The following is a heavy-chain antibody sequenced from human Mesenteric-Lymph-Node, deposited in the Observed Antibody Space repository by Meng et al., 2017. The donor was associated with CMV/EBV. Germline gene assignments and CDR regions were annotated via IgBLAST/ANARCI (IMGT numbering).Heavy chain of an antibody. CDR2: IYYSGST. J-gene: IGHJ4*02. CDR1: GGSISSYY. CDR3: ARGGGCSSTSCIYYFDY. V-gene: IGHV4-59*01. Sequence: GSLRLSCTVSGGSISSYYWSWIRQPPGKGLEWIGYIYYSGSTNYNPSLKSRVTISVDTSKNQFSLKLSSVTAADTAVYYCARGGGCSSTSCIYYFDYWGQGTLVTVSS. D-gene: IGHD2-2*01.